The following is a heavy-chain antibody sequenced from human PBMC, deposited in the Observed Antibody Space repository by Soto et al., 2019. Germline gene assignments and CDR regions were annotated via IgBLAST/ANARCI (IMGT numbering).Heavy chain of an antibody. Sequence: QVQLVQSGAEVKKPGASVKVSCKASGYTFTSYDINWVRQATGQGLEWMGWMNPNSGNTGYAQKFQVKVTMTRNTSIPTASMSLRSLRSEDTPVYYCARDAVRGMDVWGPGTMVTVSS. CDR1: GYTFTSYD. CDR3: ARDAVRGMDV. CDR2: MNPNSGNT. V-gene: IGHV1-8*01. J-gene: IGHJ6*02.